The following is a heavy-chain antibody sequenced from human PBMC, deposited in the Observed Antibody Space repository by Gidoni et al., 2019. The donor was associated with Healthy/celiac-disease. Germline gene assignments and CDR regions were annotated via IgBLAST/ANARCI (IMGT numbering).Heavy chain of an antibody. J-gene: IGHJ1*01. D-gene: IGHD5-12*01. CDR3: AKAPLRGGFQGAEYFQH. V-gene: IGHV3-9*01. CDR2: ISWNSGSI. Sequence: VRQAPGKGLEWVSGISWNSGSIGYADSVKGRFTISRDNAKNSLYLQMNSLRAEDTALYYCAKAPLRGGFQGAEYFQHWGQGTLVTVSS.